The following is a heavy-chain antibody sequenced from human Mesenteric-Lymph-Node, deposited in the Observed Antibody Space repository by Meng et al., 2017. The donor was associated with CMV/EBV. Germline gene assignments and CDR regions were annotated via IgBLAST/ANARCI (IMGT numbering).Heavy chain of an antibody. CDR3: ARPAGARYFDL. V-gene: IGHV5-51*01. J-gene: IGHJ2*01. Sequence: SCKGSGYSFTTYWVGWVRQMPGKGLEWMGIIYPGDSDTRYSPSFQGQVTISADKSISTAYLQWNSLKASDTAMYYCARPAGARYFDLWGRGTLVTVSS. CDR1: GYSFTTYW. CDR2: IYPGDSDT. D-gene: IGHD4/OR15-4a*01.